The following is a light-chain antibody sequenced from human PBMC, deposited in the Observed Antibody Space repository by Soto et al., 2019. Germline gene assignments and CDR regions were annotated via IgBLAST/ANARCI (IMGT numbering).Light chain of an antibody. V-gene: IGKV3D-20*01. J-gene: IGKJ1*01. CDR1: QHVSNSY. CDR2: DAS. Sequence: EIALTQSQATLSLSPGERATLSCGASQHVSNSYLAWYQQKPGLTPRLLIYDASSRAMCIPDRFSGSGSGADFTLTISRLEREKLAVCYCQQYDTSRCKFGQRTKVEIK. CDR3: QQYDTSRCK.